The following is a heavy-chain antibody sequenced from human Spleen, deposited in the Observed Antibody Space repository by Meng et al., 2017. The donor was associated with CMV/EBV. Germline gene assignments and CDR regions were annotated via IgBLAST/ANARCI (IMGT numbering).Heavy chain of an antibody. CDR3: ARGRRGYSYGYPFDY. CDR2: INHSGST. V-gene: IGHV4-34*01. J-gene: IGHJ4*02. D-gene: IGHD5-18*01. CDR1: GGSFSGYY. Sequence: VYGGSFSGYYWRWIRQPPGKGLEWIGEINHSGSTNYNPSLKSRVTISVDTSKNQFSLKLSSVTAADTAVYYCARGRRGYSYGYPFDYWGQGTLVTVSS.